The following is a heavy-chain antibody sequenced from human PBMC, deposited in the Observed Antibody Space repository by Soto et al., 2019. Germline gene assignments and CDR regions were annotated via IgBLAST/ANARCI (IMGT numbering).Heavy chain of an antibody. CDR1: GYTFTSYG. CDR2: ISAGNGNT. J-gene: IGHJ6*02. CDR3: ASSLRDFWSGYNYYYYYGMDV. Sequence: ASVKVSCKASGYTFTSYGISWVRQAPGQGLEWMGWISAGNGNTNYAQKLQGRVTMTTDTSASTAYMELSSLRSDDTAVYYCASSLRDFWSGYNYYYYYGMDVWGQGTTVTVSS. V-gene: IGHV1-18*01. D-gene: IGHD3-3*01.